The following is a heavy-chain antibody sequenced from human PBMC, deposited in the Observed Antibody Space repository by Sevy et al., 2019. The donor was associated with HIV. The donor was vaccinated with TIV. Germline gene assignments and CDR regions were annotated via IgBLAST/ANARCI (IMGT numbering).Heavy chain of an antibody. V-gene: IGHV3-21*01. CDR1: GFTFSSYS. D-gene: IGHD6-13*01. CDR2: ISSSSYI. J-gene: IGHJ6*02. CDR3: ARDLVSQQLGPGTYYYYGMDV. Sequence: GGSLRLSCAASGFTFSSYSMNWVRQAPGKGLEWVSSISSSSYIYYADSVKGRFTISRDNAKNSLYLQMNSLRAEDTAVYYCARDLVSQQLGPGTYYYYGMDVWGQGTTVTVSS.